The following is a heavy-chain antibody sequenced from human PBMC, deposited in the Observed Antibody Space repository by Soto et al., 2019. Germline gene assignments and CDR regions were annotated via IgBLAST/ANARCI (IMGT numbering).Heavy chain of an antibody. CDR2: ISYDGSNK. CDR3: AKQMITFGGVIPDYFDY. Sequence: GGSLRLSCSASGFTLSSYGMHWVRQAPGKGLEWVAVISYDGSNKYYADSVKGRFTISRDNSKNTLYLQMNSLRAEDTAVYYCAKQMITFGGVIPDYFDYWGQGTLVTVSS. CDR1: GFTLSSYG. J-gene: IGHJ4*02. V-gene: IGHV3-30*18. D-gene: IGHD3-16*02.